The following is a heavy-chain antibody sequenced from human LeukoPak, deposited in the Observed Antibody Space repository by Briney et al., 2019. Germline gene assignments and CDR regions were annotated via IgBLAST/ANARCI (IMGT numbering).Heavy chain of an antibody. J-gene: IGHJ5*02. CDR2: ITSDGITT. CDR1: GYTLSTYW. CDR3: ARDYSYGSNWFDP. V-gene: IGHV3-74*01. D-gene: IGHD5-18*01. Sequence: GGSLLLSCAAPGYTLSTYWMAWVRQAPGTGQVWVSRITSDGITTTYAPSVKGRFTISRNNAKNTLNLQMNSLRAEDTAVYYCARDYSYGSNWFDPWGQGTLVTVSS.